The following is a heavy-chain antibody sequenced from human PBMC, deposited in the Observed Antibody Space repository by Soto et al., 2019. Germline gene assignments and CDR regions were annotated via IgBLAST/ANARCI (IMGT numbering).Heavy chain of an antibody. D-gene: IGHD6-19*01. J-gene: IGHJ5*02. CDR3: ARDLLSGIAVAVKHNWFDP. CDR1: GFTFSSYA. Sequence: GGSLRLSCAASGFTFSSYAMHWVRQAPGKGLEWVAVISYDGSNKYYADSVKGRFTISRDNSKNTLYLQMNSLRAEDTAVYYCARDLLSGIAVAVKHNWFDPWGQGTLVTVSS. CDR2: ISYDGSNK. V-gene: IGHV3-30-3*01.